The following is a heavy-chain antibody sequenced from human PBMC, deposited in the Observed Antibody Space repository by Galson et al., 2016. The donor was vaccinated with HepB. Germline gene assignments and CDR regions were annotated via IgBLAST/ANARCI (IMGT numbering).Heavy chain of an antibody. D-gene: IGHD5-18*01. V-gene: IGHV1-8*01. CDR1: GYTVFSAD. CDR3: ARIPYPDGYSYGLFDF. CDR2: MNPYSGGI. J-gene: IGHJ4*02. Sequence: SVKVSCKVSGYTVFSADINWVRQATGQGLEWMGWMNPYSGGIGFAEEFQGRLSMSWNTSTSTAYMELSSLRSDDTAVYYCARIPYPDGYSYGLFDFWGRGTLVTVSS.